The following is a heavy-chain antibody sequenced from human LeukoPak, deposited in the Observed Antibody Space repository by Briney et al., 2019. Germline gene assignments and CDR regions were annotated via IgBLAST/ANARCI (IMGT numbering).Heavy chain of an antibody. Sequence: GGSLRLSCAASGFTFSDYWMCWVRQAPGKGLVWVSHINTDGSTRHYPDPVKGRFTISRDNAKNRLHLQMTSLRAEDTAVYYCVIGGPDSSDYSSLFDYWGRGILLTVSS. CDR2: INTDGSTR. D-gene: IGHD3-22*01. J-gene: IGHJ4*02. CDR1: GFTFSDYW. V-gene: IGHV3-74*01. CDR3: VIGGPDSSDYSSLFDY.